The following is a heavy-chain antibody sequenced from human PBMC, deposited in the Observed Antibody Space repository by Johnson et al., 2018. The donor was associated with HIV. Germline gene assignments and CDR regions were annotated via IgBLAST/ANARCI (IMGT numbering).Heavy chain of an antibody. Sequence: QLVESGGGLVQPGRSLRLSCAASGFTFDDFAMHWVRQAPGKGLEWVSGISWNSGTIAYADSVKGRLTISRDNAKNSLYLQMNSLRAEDTAVYYCARDPGVVEAPRSRVDAFDIWGQGTMVTVSS. D-gene: IGHD2-15*01. CDR3: ARDPGVVEAPRSRVDAFDI. CDR2: ISWNSGTI. V-gene: IGHV3-9*01. CDR1: GFTFDDFA. J-gene: IGHJ3*02.